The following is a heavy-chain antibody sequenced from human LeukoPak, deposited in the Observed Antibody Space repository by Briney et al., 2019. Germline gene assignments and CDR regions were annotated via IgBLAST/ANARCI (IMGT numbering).Heavy chain of an antibody. CDR2: ISSSSSTI. CDR3: ARDHRSIAVAGWFDP. CDR1: GYTFSSYS. D-gene: IGHD6-19*01. V-gene: IGHV3-48*02. J-gene: IGHJ5*02. Sequence: GGPLRLSCAASGYTFSSYSMNWVRQAPGKGLEWVSYISSSSSTIYYADSVKGRFTISRDNAKNSLYLQMNSLRDEDTAVYYCARDHRSIAVAGWFDPWGQGTLVTVSS.